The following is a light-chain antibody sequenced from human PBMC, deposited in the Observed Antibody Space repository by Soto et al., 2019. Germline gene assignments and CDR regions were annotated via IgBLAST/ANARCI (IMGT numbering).Light chain of an antibody. V-gene: IGKV1D-12*01. CDR1: QAISTW. CDR2: AAS. J-gene: IGKJ1*01. Sequence: DIQMTQSPSSVSASVGDRVTITCRASQAISTWLAWYQQKPGKAPKLLIYAASNLQTGVPSRFSGSGSGTDFTLTISSMQPEDFATYYCQQANSFPRTFGPGTKVEIK. CDR3: QQANSFPRT.